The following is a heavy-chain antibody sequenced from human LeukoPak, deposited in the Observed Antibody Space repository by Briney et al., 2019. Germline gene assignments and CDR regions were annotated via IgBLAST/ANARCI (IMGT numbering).Heavy chain of an antibody. CDR1: GFTFSSNW. J-gene: IGHJ4*02. Sequence: RGSLRLSCVAPGFTFSSNWMTWVRQAPGKGLEWVANTKEDGSARYYVESVKGRFTVSRDNAKNSLFLQMDRLKVEDTAVYYCARGEKDGSLDSWGQGSLVTVSS. V-gene: IGHV3-7*01. CDR3: ARGEKDGSLDS. CDR2: TKEDGSAR.